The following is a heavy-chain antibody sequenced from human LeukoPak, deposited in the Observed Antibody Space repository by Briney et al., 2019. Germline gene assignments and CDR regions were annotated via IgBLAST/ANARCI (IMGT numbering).Heavy chain of an antibody. CDR3: AKDSSVPYGITE. V-gene: IGHV3-23*01. D-gene: IGHD4-17*01. Sequence: GGSLRLSCAASGFTFSKYAMSWVRQAPGQGLEWVSGISTSDGNTFYADSVKGRFTISRDNSMNTLSLHMNSLRAENTALYYCAKDSSVPYGITEWGQGTLVTVSS. J-gene: IGHJ4*02. CDR2: ISTSDGNT. CDR1: GFTFSKYA.